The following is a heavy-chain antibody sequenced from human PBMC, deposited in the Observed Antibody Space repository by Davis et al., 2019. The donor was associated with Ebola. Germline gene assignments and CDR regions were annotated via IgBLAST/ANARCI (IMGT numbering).Heavy chain of an antibody. J-gene: IGHJ3*02. Sequence: PGGSLRLSCAASGFTFNGYAMSWVRQAPGKGLEWVSVVYTGDNTFYADSVRGRFTISRDHSKNTVYLQMNSLRAEDTAIYYCVRRDYSNYHDAFDIWGHGTMVTVFS. CDR2: VYTGDNT. D-gene: IGHD4-11*01. CDR3: VRRDYSNYHDAFDI. V-gene: IGHV3-53*01. CDR1: GFTFNGYA.